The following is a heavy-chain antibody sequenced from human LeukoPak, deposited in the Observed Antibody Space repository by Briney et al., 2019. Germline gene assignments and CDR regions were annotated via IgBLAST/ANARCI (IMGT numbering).Heavy chain of an antibody. Sequence: GGSLRLSCAASGFTFNSYSMNWVRQAPGKGLDWVSSISSSSSYIYYADSVKGRFTISRDNAKNSLYLQMNSLRAEDTAVYYCARGRELLRDAFDIWGQGTMVTVSS. CDR2: ISSSSSYI. CDR1: GFTFNSYS. D-gene: IGHD1-26*01. J-gene: IGHJ3*02. V-gene: IGHV3-21*01. CDR3: ARGRELLRDAFDI.